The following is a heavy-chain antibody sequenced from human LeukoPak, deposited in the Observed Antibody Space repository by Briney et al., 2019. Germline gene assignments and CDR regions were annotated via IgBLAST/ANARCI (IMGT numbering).Heavy chain of an antibody. Sequence: ETLSLTCTVSGYSISSGYYWGWIRQPPGKGLEWIGSIYHSGSTDYNPSLKSRVTISVDTSKNQFSLKLSSVNAADTAVYYCARGGTTDYYDSNGYYFDNWGQGTLVTVSS. CDR2: IYHSGST. CDR1: GYSISSGYY. CDR3: ARGGTTDYYDSNGYYFDN. D-gene: IGHD3-22*01. J-gene: IGHJ4*02. V-gene: IGHV4-38-2*02.